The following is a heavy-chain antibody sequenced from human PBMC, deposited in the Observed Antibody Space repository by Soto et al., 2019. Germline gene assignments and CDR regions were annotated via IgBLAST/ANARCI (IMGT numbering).Heavy chain of an antibody. CDR1: GYSFTSYG. CDR3: ARGQTYYDSLTGYYNASLTFGY. D-gene: IGHD3-9*01. CDR2: ISAYNGNT. J-gene: IGHJ4*02. Sequence: ASVKVSCKASGYSFTSYGISWVRQAPGQGLEWMGWISAYNGNTNYAQKLQGRVTMTTDTSTSTAYMELRSLRSDDTAVYYCARGQTYYDSLTGYYNASLTFGYWGQGTLVTVSS. V-gene: IGHV1-18*01.